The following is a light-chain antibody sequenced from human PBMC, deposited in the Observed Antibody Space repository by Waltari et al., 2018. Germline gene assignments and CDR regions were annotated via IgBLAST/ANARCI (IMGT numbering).Light chain of an antibody. CDR3: MQATQWPLT. Sequence: DVVMTQSPLSLPVTLGQPATISCRSSQSLVHSDGKTYLNWFHQRPGQSPRRLSYKVFNRDSGVPDRVSGSGSGTDFTLKISRVEAEDVGTYYCMQATQWPLTFGQGTKVEIK. V-gene: IGKV2-30*02. J-gene: IGKJ1*01. CDR2: KVF. CDR1: QSLVHSDGKTY.